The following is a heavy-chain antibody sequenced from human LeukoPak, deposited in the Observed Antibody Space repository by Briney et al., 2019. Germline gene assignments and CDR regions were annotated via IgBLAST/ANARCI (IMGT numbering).Heavy chain of an antibody. CDR2: INHSGST. Sequence: SETLSLTCAVYGGSFSGYYWSWIRQPPGKGLEWIGEINHSGSTNYNPSLKSRVTISVDTSKNQFSLKLSSVTAADTAVYYCARGNFRYSSSWYGAYYFDYGGQGTLVTVSS. CDR3: ARGNFRYSSSWYGAYYFDY. V-gene: IGHV4-34*01. D-gene: IGHD6-13*01. CDR1: GGSFSGYY. J-gene: IGHJ4*02.